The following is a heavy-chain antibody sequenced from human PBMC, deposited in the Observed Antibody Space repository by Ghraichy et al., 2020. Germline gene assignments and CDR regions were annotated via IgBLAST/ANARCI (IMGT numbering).Heavy chain of an antibody. J-gene: IGHJ4*02. CDR2: IYYSGST. CDR1: GGSISSYY. V-gene: IGHV4-59*01. D-gene: IGHD5-12*01. CDR3: ARVAYSGYDYYFDY. Sequence: SETLSLTCTVSGGSISSYYWSWIRQPPGKGLEWIGYIYYSGSTNYNPSLKSRVTISVDTSKNQFSLKLSSVTAADTAVYYCARVAYSGYDYYFDYWGQGTLVTVSS.